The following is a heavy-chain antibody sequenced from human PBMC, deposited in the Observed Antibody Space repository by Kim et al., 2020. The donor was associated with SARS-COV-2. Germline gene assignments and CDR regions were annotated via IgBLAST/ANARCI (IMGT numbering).Heavy chain of an antibody. J-gene: IGHJ5*02. Sequence: SETLSLTCAVYGGSFSGYYWSWIRQPPGKGLEWIGEINHSGSTNYNPSLKSRVTISVDTSKNQFSLKLSSVTAADTAVYYCARKPGSGIAANPWGQGTLVTVSS. D-gene: IGHD6-13*01. CDR3: ARKPGSGIAANP. V-gene: IGHV4-34*01. CDR1: GGSFSGYY. CDR2: INHSGST.